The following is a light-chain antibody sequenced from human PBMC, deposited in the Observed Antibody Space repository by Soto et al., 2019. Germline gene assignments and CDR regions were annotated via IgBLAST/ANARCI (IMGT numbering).Light chain of an antibody. CDR1: QSVSSSY. V-gene: IGKV3-20*01. CDR2: GAS. J-gene: IGKJ5*01. Sequence: EIMMTESRGSVYLSPRQRATISCRASQSVSSSYLAWYQQKPGQAPRLLIYGASSRATGIPDRFSGSVSGTDFTLTISRLAPEDLAVYYCQQYNEWPPFTFGQGTRLEIK. CDR3: QQYNEWPPFT.